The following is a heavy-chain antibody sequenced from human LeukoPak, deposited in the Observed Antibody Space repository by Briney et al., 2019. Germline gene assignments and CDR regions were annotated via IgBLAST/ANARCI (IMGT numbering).Heavy chain of an antibody. D-gene: IGHD6-13*01. J-gene: IGHJ6*02. V-gene: IGHV4-30-2*01. Sequence: PSQTLSLTCAVSGGSIISGTYSWSWIRQPPGKGLEWIGYICHSGSTYYNPSLKSRVTISVDTSKSQFSLELSSVTAADTAVYYCARDRMYSSSRYYFYLMDVWGQGTTVTVSS. CDR2: ICHSGST. CDR1: GGSIISGTYS. CDR3: ARDRMYSSSRYYFYLMDV.